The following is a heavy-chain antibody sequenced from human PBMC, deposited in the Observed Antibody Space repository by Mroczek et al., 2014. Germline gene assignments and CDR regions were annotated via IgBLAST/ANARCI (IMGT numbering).Heavy chain of an antibody. J-gene: IGHJ4*02. CDR2: INPNSGGT. V-gene: IGHV1-2*02. CDR3: ARGAASSGWLKGYDY. CDR1: GYTFTGYY. Sequence: QVQLQESGAEVKKPGASVKVSCKASGYTFTGYYMHWVRQAPGQGLEWMGWINPNSGGTNYAQKFQGRVTMTRDTSISTAYMELSRLRSDGTAVYYCARGAASSGWLKGYDYWGQGTLVTVS. D-gene: IGHD6-19*01.